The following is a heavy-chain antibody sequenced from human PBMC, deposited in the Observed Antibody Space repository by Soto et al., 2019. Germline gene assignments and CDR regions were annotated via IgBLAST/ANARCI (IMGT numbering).Heavy chain of an antibody. CDR2: ISGSGGRS. V-gene: IGHV3-23*01. CDR3: AKAYFVWSSEQPYYFDY. Sequence: EVQLLDSGGGLVQPGGSLRLSCAASGFTFSNYAMTWVRQGPGKGLEWVSGISGSGGRSYYADSVKGRFTISRDNSNSTWYLQMNSLRAEDTSVYYCAKAYFVWSSEQPYYFDYWGQGTLVTVSS. CDR1: GFTFSNYA. J-gene: IGHJ4*02. D-gene: IGHD3-16*01.